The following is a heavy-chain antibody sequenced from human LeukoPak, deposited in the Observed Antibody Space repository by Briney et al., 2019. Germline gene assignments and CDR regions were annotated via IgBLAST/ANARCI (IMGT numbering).Heavy chain of an antibody. D-gene: IGHD3-22*01. Sequence: ASVKVSCKVSGYTLTELSMHWVRQAPGNGLEWMGGFDPEDGETIYAQKFQGRVTMTEDTSTDTAYMEPSSLRAEDTAVYYCATAPLTMIVVGNWFDPWGQGTLVTVSS. CDR1: GYTLTELS. V-gene: IGHV1-24*01. J-gene: IGHJ5*02. CDR3: ATAPLTMIVVGNWFDP. CDR2: FDPEDGET.